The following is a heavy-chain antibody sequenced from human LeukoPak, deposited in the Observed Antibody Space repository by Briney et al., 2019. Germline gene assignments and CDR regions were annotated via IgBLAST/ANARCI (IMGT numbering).Heavy chain of an antibody. Sequence: PGGSLRLSCAASGFTFSSYSMNWVRQAPGKGLEWVSSISSSSYISYADSVKGRFTISRDNAKNSLYLQMNSLRAEDTAVYYCAREHSGSGDFDYWGQGTLVTVSS. CDR1: GFTFSSYS. CDR2: ISSSSYI. V-gene: IGHV3-21*01. CDR3: AREHSGSGDFDY. J-gene: IGHJ4*02. D-gene: IGHD1-26*01.